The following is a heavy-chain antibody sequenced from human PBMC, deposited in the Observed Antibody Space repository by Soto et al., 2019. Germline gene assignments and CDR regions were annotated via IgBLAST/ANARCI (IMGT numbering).Heavy chain of an antibody. CDR1: GSTFTSYG. Sequence: GASVKVSCKASGSTFTSYGISWVRQAPGQGLEWMGWISAYNGNTNYAQKLQGRVTMTTDTSTSTAYMELRSLRSDDTAVYYCARSNPMDSSSWYDAFDISGDGTMIT. CDR2: ISAYNGNT. D-gene: IGHD6-13*01. J-gene: IGHJ3*02. V-gene: IGHV1-18*01. CDR3: ARSNPMDSSSWYDAFDI.